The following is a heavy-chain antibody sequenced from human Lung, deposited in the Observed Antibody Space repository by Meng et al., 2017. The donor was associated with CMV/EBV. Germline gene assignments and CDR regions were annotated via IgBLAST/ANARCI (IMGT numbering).Heavy chain of an antibody. D-gene: IGHD2-15*01. V-gene: IGHV4-59*01. J-gene: IGHJ6*02. CDR1: GHPITTYY. Sequence: SETXSLTCTVSGHPITTYYWSWIRQPPGKGLEWIGYISYSGSTNYSPSLRSRVSLSVDTSKNQFSLELSAVTAADTAIYYCARDRAALGYYYYAMDVLGQGXTVTVSS. CDR2: ISYSGST. CDR3: ARDRAALGYYYYAMDV.